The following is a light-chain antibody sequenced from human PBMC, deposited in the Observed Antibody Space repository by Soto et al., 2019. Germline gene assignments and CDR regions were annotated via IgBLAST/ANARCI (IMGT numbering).Light chain of an antibody. CDR1: SSNIGTNA. J-gene: IGLJ1*01. CDR2: NNN. Sequence: QSVLTQPPSASGTPGQRVTISCSGGSSNIGTNAVNWYQQLPGTAPKLLIYNNNQRPSGVPDRFSGSKSGTSASLAISGLQSEDESNYYCAAWDNRLNCSVFGTGTKVTVL. CDR3: AAWDNRLNCSV. V-gene: IGLV1-44*01.